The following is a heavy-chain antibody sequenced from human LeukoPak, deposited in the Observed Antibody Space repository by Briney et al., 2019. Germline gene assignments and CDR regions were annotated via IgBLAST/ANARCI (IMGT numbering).Heavy chain of an antibody. Sequence: ASVKVSCKAAGYTFTSYGISWVRQAPGQGLEWMGWISAYNGNTNYAQKLQGRVTMTTDTSTSTVYMELRSLRSDDTAVYYCARDEMRCSSTSCYTGYYYGMDVWGQGTTVTVSS. CDR3: ARDEMRCSSTSCYTGYYYGMDV. V-gene: IGHV1-18*04. CDR2: ISAYNGNT. CDR1: GYTFTSYG. J-gene: IGHJ6*02. D-gene: IGHD2-2*02.